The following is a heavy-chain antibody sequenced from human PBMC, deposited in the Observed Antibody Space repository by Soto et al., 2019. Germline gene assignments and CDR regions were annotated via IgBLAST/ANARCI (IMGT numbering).Heavy chain of an antibody. J-gene: IGHJ6*02. V-gene: IGHV3-15*01. CDR1: GITFTNAW. CDR2: IKSKTHGGTT. Sequence: VQLVESGGGVVQPGRSLRLSCAASGITFTNAWMSWVRQVPGKGLEWVGRIKSKTHGGTTDYAAPVKGRFTISRDDSKNTLYLQMNSLKTEDTAVYYCSTDSRFLEWSSYYYGMDVWGPGTTVTVSS. D-gene: IGHD3-3*01. CDR3: STDSRFLEWSSYYYGMDV.